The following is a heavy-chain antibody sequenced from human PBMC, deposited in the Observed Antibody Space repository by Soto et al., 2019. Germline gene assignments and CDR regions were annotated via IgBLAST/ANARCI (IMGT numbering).Heavy chain of an antibody. D-gene: IGHD3-10*01. J-gene: IGHJ6*02. V-gene: IGHV3-48*01. CDR3: AREGSGTYYYYSGMDV. Sequence: GGSLRLSCVASEFTFRTYXMNWVRQAPGKGLEWVSYISSSSSTIFYADSVKGRFAISRDNVQNSLYLQMNSLRAEDTAMYYCAREGSGTYYYYSGMDVWGQGTTVTVSS. CDR1: EFTFRTYX. CDR2: ISSSSSTI.